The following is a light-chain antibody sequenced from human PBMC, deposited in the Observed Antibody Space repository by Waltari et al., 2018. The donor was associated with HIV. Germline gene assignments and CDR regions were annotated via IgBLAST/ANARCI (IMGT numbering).Light chain of an antibody. Sequence: DIQMTQSPPSLSSSVGDRVTFTCRASGTVTSYLAWYQQRLWAAPKLLIYSASTLVTGVSSTFAASGSGTHFTLTIHSLQPDDVATYFCQQYGSYPWTFGQGTRV. CDR2: SAS. V-gene: IGKV1-5*03. CDR3: QQYGSYPWT. CDR1: GTVTSY. J-gene: IGKJ1*01.